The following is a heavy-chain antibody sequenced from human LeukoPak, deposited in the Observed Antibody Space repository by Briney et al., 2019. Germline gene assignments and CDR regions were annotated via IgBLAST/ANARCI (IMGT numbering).Heavy chain of an antibody. CDR2: IYYSGST. Sequence: PSETLSLTCTVSGGSISSSSYYWGWIRQPPGKGLEWIGSIYYSGSTYYNPSLKSRVTISVDTSKNQFSLKLSSVTAADTAVYYCARRAASGSWYYDSSGYPRFDPWGQGTLVTVSS. J-gene: IGHJ5*02. V-gene: IGHV4-39*01. D-gene: IGHD3-22*01. CDR1: GGSISSSSYY. CDR3: ARRAASGSWYYDSSGYPRFDP.